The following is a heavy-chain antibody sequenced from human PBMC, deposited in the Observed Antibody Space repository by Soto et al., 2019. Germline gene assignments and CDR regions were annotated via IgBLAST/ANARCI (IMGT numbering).Heavy chain of an antibody. CDR2: IIPFFGTP. V-gene: IGHV1-69*01. CDR3: ARDWRDGLKIHLFDI. CDR1: GDSFNIYT. Sequence: QVQLVQSGAEVKKPGSSVKVSCKASGDSFNIYTVSWVRQAPGQGLEWMGGIIPFFGTPNYAQRFQGRVTISAEESTGTAYMQMSSLTSEDTAVYYCARDWRDGLKIHLFDIWGQGTMVTVSS. D-gene: IGHD3-3*01. J-gene: IGHJ3*02.